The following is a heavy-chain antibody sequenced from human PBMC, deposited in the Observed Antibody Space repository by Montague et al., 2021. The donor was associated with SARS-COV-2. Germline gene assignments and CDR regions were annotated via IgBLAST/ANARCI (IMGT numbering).Heavy chain of an antibody. J-gene: IGHJ4*02. CDR3: ARSYGDYRDSYFDY. Sequence: PALVKPTQTLTPTCTFSGFSLNTSGMCVSWIRQPPGKAPEWLALIDWDEDQYYSTSLKTRLTISKDTSKNQVVLTMTNMDPIDTATYYCARSYGDYRDSYFDYWGQGTLVTVSS. CDR2: IDWDEDQ. D-gene: IGHD4-17*01. V-gene: IGHV2-70*01. CDR1: GFSLNTSGMC.